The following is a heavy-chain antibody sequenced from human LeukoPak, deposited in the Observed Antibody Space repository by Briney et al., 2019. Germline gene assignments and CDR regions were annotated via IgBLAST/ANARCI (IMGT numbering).Heavy chain of an antibody. CDR3: AKAAAAPGFDF. CDR2: VSGSGDRM. J-gene: IGHJ4*02. D-gene: IGHD6-13*01. V-gene: IGHV3-23*01. Sequence: GGSLRLSCAASGFTSSSYALNWVRQAPGKGLEWVATVSGSGDRMYHADSVKGRFTISKDNSKNTIYLQMNSLRAEDTALYYCAKAAAAPGFDFWGQGTLVTVSS. CDR1: GFTSSSYA.